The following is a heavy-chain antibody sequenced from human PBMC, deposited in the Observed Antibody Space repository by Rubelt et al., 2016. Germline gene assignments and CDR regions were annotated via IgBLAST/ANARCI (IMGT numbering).Heavy chain of an antibody. CDR3: ARRRLRLPADY. J-gene: IGHJ4*02. CDR1: GGSFSGYY. D-gene: IGHD5-12*01. Sequence: QVQLQQWGAGLLKPSETLSLTCAVYGGSFSGYYWSWIRQPPGKGLEWIGEINHSGSTNYNPSLKSRVTISVDTSKNQFSLKLSSVTAADTAVYYCARRRLRLPADYWGQGTLVTVSS. CDR2: INHSGST. V-gene: IGHV4-34*01.